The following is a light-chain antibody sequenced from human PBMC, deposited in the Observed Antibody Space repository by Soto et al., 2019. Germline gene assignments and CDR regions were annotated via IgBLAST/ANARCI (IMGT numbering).Light chain of an antibody. Sequence: QSVLTQPPSVSGAPGQRVTISCTGSSSNIGAGYDVHWYQQLPGTAPKLLIYVNSNRPSGVPDRFYGSKSGTSASLAITGLQAEDEADYYCQSYDSSLSVVFGGGTKLTVL. CDR2: VNS. CDR1: SSNIGAGYD. J-gene: IGLJ2*01. V-gene: IGLV1-40*01. CDR3: QSYDSSLSVV.